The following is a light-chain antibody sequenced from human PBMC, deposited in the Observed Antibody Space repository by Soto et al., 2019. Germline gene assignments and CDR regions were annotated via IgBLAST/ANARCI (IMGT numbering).Light chain of an antibody. Sequence: QSVLTQPPSPSGTPGQRVTISCSGSTSNIGSNYVYWFQQLPGTAPKLLIYRNNQRPSGVPDRFSGSKSGTSASLAISGLRSEDEADYYCAAWDDSLSAVIFGGGTKRTVL. CDR3: AAWDDSLSAVI. V-gene: IGLV1-47*01. J-gene: IGLJ2*01. CDR1: TSNIGSNY. CDR2: RNN.